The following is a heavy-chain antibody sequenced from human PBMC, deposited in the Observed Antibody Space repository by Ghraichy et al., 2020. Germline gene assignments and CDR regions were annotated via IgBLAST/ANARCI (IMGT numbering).Heavy chain of an antibody. J-gene: IGHJ6*02. CDR1: GFTFSSYS. CDR3: ARNKYYYGSGRVMDV. CDR2: ISSSSSTI. D-gene: IGHD3-10*01. V-gene: IGHV3-48*04. Sequence: GGSLRLSCAASGFTFSSYSMNWVRQAPGKGLEWVSYISSSSSTIYYADSVKGRFTISRDNAKNSLYLQMNSLRAEDTAVYYCARNKYYYGSGRVMDVWGQGTTVTVSS.